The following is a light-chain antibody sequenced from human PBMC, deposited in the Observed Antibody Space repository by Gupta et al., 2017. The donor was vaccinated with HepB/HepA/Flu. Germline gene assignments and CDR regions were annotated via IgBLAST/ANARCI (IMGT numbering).Light chain of an antibody. CDR1: QSVSSY. V-gene: IGKV3-11*01. CDR3: QQRSNWPPVT. J-gene: IGKJ4*01. Sequence: EIVLTQSPATLSLSPGERATPSCTASQSVSSYLAWYQQKPGQAPRLLIYDASNRATGIPARFSGSGYGTDFTLTISSREPEDFAVYYCQQRSNWPPVTFGGGTKVEIK. CDR2: DAS.